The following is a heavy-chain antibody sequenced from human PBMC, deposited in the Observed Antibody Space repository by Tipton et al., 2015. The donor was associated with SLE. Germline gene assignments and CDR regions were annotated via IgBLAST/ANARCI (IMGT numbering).Heavy chain of an antibody. D-gene: IGHD3-16*01. Sequence: SLRLSCAASGFTFSSFAMHWVRQAPGKGLEWVALIWHDGSHQFYAESVTGRFTISRDNSKDTLYLQVDSLRAEDTAIYYCAGRRLIIFGHGMDVWGQGTTVTVSS. V-gene: IGHV3-33*01. J-gene: IGHJ6*02. CDR1: GFTFSSFA. CDR3: AGRRLIIFGHGMDV. CDR2: IWHDGSHQ.